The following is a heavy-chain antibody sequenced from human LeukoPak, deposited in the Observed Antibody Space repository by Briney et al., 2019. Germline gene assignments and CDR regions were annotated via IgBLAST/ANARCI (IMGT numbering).Heavy chain of an antibody. CDR1: GYTFTGYY. Sequence: GSVKVSCKASGYTFTGYYMHWVRQAPGQGLEWMGWINPNSGGTNYAQKFQGRVTMTRDTSISTAYMELSRLRSDDTAVYYCTLGVAGPHYYYYYMDVWGKGTTVTVSS. CDR2: INPNSGGT. D-gene: IGHD6-19*01. J-gene: IGHJ6*03. V-gene: IGHV1-2*02. CDR3: TLGVAGPHYYYYYMDV.